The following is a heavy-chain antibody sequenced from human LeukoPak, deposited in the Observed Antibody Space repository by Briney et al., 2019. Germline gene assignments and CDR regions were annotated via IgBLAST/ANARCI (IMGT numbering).Heavy chain of an antibody. CDR2: ISSSSSDI. D-gene: IGHD1-26*01. V-gene: IGHV3-21*01. CDR3: ARDRRGSGTPDY. J-gene: IGHJ4*02. CDR1: GFTFSDNS. Sequence: KPGGSLRLSCAASGFTFSDNSLNWVRQAPGKGLEWVSSISSSSSDIYYADSVKGRFTISRDNAKNSLYLQMNSLRAEDTGVYYCARDRRGSGTPDYWGQGTLVTVSS.